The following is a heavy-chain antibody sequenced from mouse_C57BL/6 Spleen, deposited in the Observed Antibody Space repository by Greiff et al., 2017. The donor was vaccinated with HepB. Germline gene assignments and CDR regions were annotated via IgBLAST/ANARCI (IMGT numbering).Heavy chain of an antibody. J-gene: IGHJ3*01. Sequence: VQLKESGAELVRPGASVKLSCTASGFNIKDYYMHWVKQRPEQGLEWIGRIDPEDGDTEYDQKFQGKATMTADTSSNTAYLQLSSLTSEDTAVYYCATAGYYSSFWFAYWGQGTLVTVSA. V-gene: IGHV14-1*01. CDR2: IDPEDGDT. D-gene: IGHD2-5*01. CDR1: GFNIKDYY. CDR3: ATAGYYSSFWFAY.